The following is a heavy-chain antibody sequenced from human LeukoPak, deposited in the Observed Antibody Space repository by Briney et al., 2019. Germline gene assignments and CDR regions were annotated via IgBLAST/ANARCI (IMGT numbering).Heavy chain of an antibody. J-gene: IGHJ6*03. CDR2: ITSGSSYI. CDR3: ARDPYSGNYGAYYYYYMDV. CDR1: GFSFSTYN. V-gene: IGHV3-21*01. D-gene: IGHD1-26*01. Sequence: PGGSLRLSCAASGFSFSTYNMNWVRQAPGQRLEWLSSITSGSSYIYYADSVKGRFTISRDNAKSSLYLQMDGLRAEDTAVYYYARDPYSGNYGAYYYYYMDVWGKGTTVTISS.